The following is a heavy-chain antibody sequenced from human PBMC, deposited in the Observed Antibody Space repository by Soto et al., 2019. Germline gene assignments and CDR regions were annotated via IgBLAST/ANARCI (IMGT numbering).Heavy chain of an antibody. CDR2: FDPEDGET. Sequence: ASVKVSCKVSGYTLTELSMHWVRQAPGKGLEWMGGFDPEDGETIYAQKFQGRVTMTEDTSTDTAYMELSSLRSEDTAVYYCATAPKSGANYYYYMDVWGKGTTVTVSS. V-gene: IGHV1-24*01. CDR3: ATAPKSGANYYYYMDV. CDR1: GYTLTELS. D-gene: IGHD2-15*01. J-gene: IGHJ6*03.